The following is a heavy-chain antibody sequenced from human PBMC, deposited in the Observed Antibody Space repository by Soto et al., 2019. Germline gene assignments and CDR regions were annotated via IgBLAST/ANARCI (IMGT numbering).Heavy chain of an antibody. V-gene: IGHV4-39*07. CDR1: GGSISSSSYY. J-gene: IGHJ4*02. CDR3: ARDAGFEYSSPRDYYFDY. Sequence: SETLSLTCTVSGGSISSSSYYWGWIRQPPGKGLEWIGRIYYSGSTYYNPSLKSRVTISVDTSKNQFSLKLSSVTAADTAVYYCARDAGFEYSSPRDYYFDYWGQGTLVTVSS. D-gene: IGHD6-6*01. CDR2: IYYSGST.